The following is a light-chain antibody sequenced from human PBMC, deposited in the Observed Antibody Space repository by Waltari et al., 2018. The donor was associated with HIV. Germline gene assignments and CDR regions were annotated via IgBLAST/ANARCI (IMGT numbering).Light chain of an antibody. V-gene: IGKV4-1*01. CDR1: QNVLYSPNNRNY. J-gene: IGKJ1*01. CDR2: WAS. CDR3: QRYFATPRT. Sequence: DIGMTQSPDCLAGSLGKRATINCKCSQNVLYSPNNRNYLGCYQQKPGQPPRLLIYWASTRQSGVPDRSSGSGSGTDFTLTITGLQAQAVALYYRQRYFATPRTLGQGTKVE.